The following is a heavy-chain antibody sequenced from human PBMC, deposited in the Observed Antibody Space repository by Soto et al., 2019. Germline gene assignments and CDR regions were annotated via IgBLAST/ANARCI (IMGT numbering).Heavy chain of an antibody. CDR3: ARGYRELFFYAMDV. V-gene: IGHV1-69*06. D-gene: IGHD3-10*01. CDR2: IIPFYDKP. J-gene: IGHJ6*02. Sequence: QVELVQSGIEVKNPGSSVKVSCKASGDTFSNYAINWVRQAPGQGLEWIGGIIPFYDKPNYAENFLGRVTISADKVTATADLEVSSLRSEDTAVYFCARGYRELFFYAMDVWGRGTPVIVSS. CDR1: GDTFSNYA.